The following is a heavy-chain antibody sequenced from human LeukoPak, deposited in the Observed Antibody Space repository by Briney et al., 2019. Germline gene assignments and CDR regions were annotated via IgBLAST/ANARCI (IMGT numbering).Heavy chain of an antibody. D-gene: IGHD6-13*01. CDR3: ARGAAATY. Sequence: SETLSLTCTVSGGSISRYYWSWIREPPGKGLEWIGYIYSSGSTNYNPSLKSRVTISVDTSKNQFSLKLSSVTAADTAVYYCARGAAATYWGQGTLVTVSS. CDR2: IYSSGST. V-gene: IGHV4-59*01. CDR1: GGSISRYY. J-gene: IGHJ4*02.